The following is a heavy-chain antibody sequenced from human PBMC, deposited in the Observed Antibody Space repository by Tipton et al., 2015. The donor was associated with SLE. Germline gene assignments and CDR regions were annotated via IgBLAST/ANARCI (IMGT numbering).Heavy chain of an antibody. J-gene: IGHJ3*02. CDR2: IWFDGRNK. CDR1: GFTFSNYS. D-gene: IGHD1-1*01. CDR3: ARERVQLWGNYDAFDI. Sequence: SLRLSCAASGFTFSNYSMHWVRQAPGKGLEWVAVIWFDGRNKYYADSVEGRFTISRDNSKNTLYLEMNSLRAEDTALYYCARERVQLWGNYDAFDIWGQGTMVTVSS. V-gene: IGHV3-33*01.